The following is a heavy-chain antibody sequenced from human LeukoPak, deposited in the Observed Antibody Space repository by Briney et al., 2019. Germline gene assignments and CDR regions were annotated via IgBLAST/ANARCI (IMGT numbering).Heavy chain of an antibody. CDR2: ISGSGGST. CDR3: ARAAMVRGVDYFDY. CDR1: GFTFSSYS. D-gene: IGHD3-10*01. V-gene: IGHV3-23*01. J-gene: IGHJ4*02. Sequence: RGGSLRLSCAASGFTFSSYSMTWVRQAPGKGLEWVSVISGSGGSTYYGDSVKGRFTISRDNSKNTLYLQMNSLRAEDTAVYYCARAAMVRGVDYFDYWGQGTLVTVSS.